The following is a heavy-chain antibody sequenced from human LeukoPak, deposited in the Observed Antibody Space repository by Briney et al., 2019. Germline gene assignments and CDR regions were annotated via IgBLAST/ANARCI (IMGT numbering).Heavy chain of an antibody. J-gene: IGHJ4*02. CDR1: GGSFSGYY. CDR3: ARAPPRYYYGSGSRTGRDY. CDR2: INHSGST. Sequence: SETLSLTCAVYGGSFSGYYRSWIRQPPGKGLEWIGEINHSGSTNYNPSLKSRVTISVDTSKNQFSLKLSSVTAADTAVYYCARAPPRYYYGSGSRTGRDYWGQGTLVTVSS. V-gene: IGHV4-34*01. D-gene: IGHD3-10*01.